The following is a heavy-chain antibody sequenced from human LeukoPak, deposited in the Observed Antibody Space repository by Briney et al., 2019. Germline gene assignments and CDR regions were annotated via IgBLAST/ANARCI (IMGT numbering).Heavy chain of an antibody. Sequence: GASVKVSCKASGYTFTSYGISWVRQAPGQGLEWMGWISAYNGNTNYAQKLQGRVTMTTDTSTSTAYMELRSLRSDDTAVYHCARDGEQQLVLRVPYYSYYGMDVWGQGTTVTVSS. CDR1: GYTFTSYG. CDR3: ARDGEQQLVLRVPYYSYYGMDV. V-gene: IGHV1-18*01. CDR2: ISAYNGNT. J-gene: IGHJ6*02. D-gene: IGHD6-13*01.